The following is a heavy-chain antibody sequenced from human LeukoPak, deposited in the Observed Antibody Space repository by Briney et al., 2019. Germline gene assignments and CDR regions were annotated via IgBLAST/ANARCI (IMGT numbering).Heavy chain of an antibody. D-gene: IGHD6-19*01. CDR3: ARDNGVAVAGNWYFDL. V-gene: IGHV1-69*04. Sequence: SVKASCKASGYTFTGYYIHWLRLAPGQGLEWMGRVIPFLDVTNYAPRFRDRVKITADKSTSTVYMELTSLRSEDTAMFYCARDNGVAVAGNWYFDLWGRGTLVTVSS. CDR1: GYTFTGYY. J-gene: IGHJ2*01. CDR2: VIPFLDVT.